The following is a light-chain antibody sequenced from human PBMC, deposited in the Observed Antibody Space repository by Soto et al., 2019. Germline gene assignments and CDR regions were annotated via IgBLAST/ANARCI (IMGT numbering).Light chain of an antibody. CDR2: EVS. J-gene: IGLJ2*01. CDR1: SSDVGGYNY. CDR3: SSYTSSSHVV. V-gene: IGLV2-14*01. Sequence: QSALTQPASVSGSPGQSITISCTGTSSDVGGYNYVSWYQQHPRKAPKLMIYEVSNRPSGVSNRFSGSKSGNTASLTISGLQAEDEADYYCSSYTSSSHVVFGGGTQLTVL.